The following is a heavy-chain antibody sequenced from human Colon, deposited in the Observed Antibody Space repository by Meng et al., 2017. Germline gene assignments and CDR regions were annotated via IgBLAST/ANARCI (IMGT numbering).Heavy chain of an antibody. J-gene: IGHJ3*02. CDR1: GGSISSGSYY. CDR2: IYTSGST. V-gene: IGHV4-61*02. Sequence: SETLSLTCTVSGGSISSGSYYWSWLRQPAGKGLEWIGRIYTSGSTNYNPSLKSRVTISVDTSKNQFSLKLSSVTAADTAVYYCARGFDIWGQGTMVTVSS. CDR3: ARGFDI.